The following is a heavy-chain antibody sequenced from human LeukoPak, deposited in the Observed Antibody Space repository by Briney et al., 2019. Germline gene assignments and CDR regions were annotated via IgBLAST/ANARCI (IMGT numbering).Heavy chain of an antibody. V-gene: IGHV1-69*13. CDR3: ARDTPLRLENWFDP. Sequence: GASVKVSCKASGGTFSSYAISWVRQAPGQGLEWMGGIITIFGTAKYAQKFQGRVTITADESTTTAYMELSSLRSEDTAVYYCARDTPLRLENWFDPWGQGTLVTVSS. CDR1: GGTFSSYA. J-gene: IGHJ5*02. D-gene: IGHD1-1*01. CDR2: IITIFGTA.